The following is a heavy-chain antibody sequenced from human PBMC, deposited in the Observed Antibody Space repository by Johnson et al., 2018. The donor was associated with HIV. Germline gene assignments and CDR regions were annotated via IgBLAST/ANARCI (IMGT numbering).Heavy chain of an antibody. V-gene: IGHV3-11*04. Sequence: QVQLVESGGGLVQPGGSLRLSCIASGFTFSNYWMSWIRQAPGKGLEWVSYISSRGSSIYYADSVKGRFTISRDNAKNSLYLQMNSLRAEDTAVYYCALTSYYDSRGAFDIWGQGTMVTVSS. J-gene: IGHJ3*02. CDR3: ALTSYYDSRGAFDI. D-gene: IGHD3-22*01. CDR1: GFTFSNYW. CDR2: ISSRGSSI.